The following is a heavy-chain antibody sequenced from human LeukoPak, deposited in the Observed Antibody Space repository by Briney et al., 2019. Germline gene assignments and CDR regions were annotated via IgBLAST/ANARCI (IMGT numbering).Heavy chain of an antibody. CDR2: IKEDGSQK. D-gene: IGHD6-19*01. J-gene: IGHJ4*02. CDR3: SIDGGWGWDY. V-gene: IGHV3-7*01. CDR1: GFTYSNHW. Sequence: PGGSLRLSCAASGFTYSNHWMSWVRQAPGKGLEWVGNIKEDGSQKYYAGSVKGRFTISRDNAKNSLYLQMNSLRVEDTAVYYCSIDGGWGWDYWGQGTLVTVSS.